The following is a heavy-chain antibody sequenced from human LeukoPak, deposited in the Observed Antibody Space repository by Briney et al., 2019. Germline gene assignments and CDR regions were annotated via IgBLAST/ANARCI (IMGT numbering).Heavy chain of an antibody. D-gene: IGHD3-3*01. Sequence: ASVKVSCKASGYTFTTYDINWVRQATGQGLEWMGWMNPNSGNTGYAQKFQGRVTITRNTSISTAYMELSSLRSEDTAVYYCARGPYYDFWSGYYTHYYYYYMDVWGKGITVTVSS. J-gene: IGHJ6*03. V-gene: IGHV1-8*01. CDR1: GYTFTTYD. CDR3: ARGPYYDFWSGYYTHYYYYYMDV. CDR2: MNPNSGNT.